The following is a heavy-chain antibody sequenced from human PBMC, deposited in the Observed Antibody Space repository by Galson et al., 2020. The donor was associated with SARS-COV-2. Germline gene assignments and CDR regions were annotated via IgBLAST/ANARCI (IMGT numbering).Heavy chain of an antibody. CDR2: FDPEDGET. J-gene: IGHJ5*02. V-gene: IGHV1-24*01. CDR3: ATAPGIAAAGTGWFDP. D-gene: IGHD6-13*01. CDR1: GYTLTELS. Sequence: ASVKVSCKVSGYTLTELSMHWVRQAPGKGLEWMGGFDPEDGETIYAQKFQGRVTMTEDTYTDTAYMELSSLRSEDTAVYYCATAPGIAAAGTGWFDPWGQGTLVTVSS.